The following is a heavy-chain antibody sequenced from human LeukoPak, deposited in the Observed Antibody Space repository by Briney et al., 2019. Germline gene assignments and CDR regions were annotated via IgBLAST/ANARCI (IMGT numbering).Heavy chain of an antibody. CDR3: ARESLTHIAAAGTTIY. V-gene: IGHV3-21*01. J-gene: IGHJ4*02. Sequence: PGRSLRLSCAASGFTFSSYSMNWVRQAPGKGLEWVSSISSSSSYIYYADSVKGRFTISRDNAKNSLYLQMNSLRAEDTAVYYCARESLTHIAAAGTTIYWGQGTLVTVSS. CDR1: GFTFSSYS. D-gene: IGHD6-13*01. CDR2: ISSSSSYI.